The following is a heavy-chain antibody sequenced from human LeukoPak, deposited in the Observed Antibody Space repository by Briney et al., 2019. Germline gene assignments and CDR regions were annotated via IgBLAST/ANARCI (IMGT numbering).Heavy chain of an antibody. CDR1: GFTFRLYE. D-gene: IGHD1-26*01. J-gene: IGHJ4*02. V-gene: IGHV3-48*03. Sequence: GGSLRLSCAASGFTFRLYEMNWVRQAPGKGLEWVSFISSSSSTIYYADSVKGRFTISRDNAKNSLYLQMNSLRAEDTAVYYCARDRGGSYSAIDYWGQGTLVTVSS. CDR2: ISSSSSTI. CDR3: ARDRGGSYSAIDY.